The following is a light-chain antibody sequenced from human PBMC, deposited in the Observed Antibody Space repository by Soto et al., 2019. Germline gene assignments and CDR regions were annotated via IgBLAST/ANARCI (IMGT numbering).Light chain of an antibody. CDR2: GAT. J-gene: IGKJ1*01. V-gene: IGKV1-9*01. Sequence: IQLTQPPSSLSASVGDRVTITCRATPAIASFLAWYQQKPGTAPKLLIYGATTLQSGVPSRFSGSRSGTDYTLTIGSLQPEDFATYYCQQLNGSPWTFGQGTKVDIK. CDR3: QQLNGSPWT. CDR1: PAIASF.